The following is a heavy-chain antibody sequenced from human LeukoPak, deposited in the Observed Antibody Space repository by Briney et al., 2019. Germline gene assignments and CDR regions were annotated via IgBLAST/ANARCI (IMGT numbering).Heavy chain of an antibody. Sequence: SETLSLTCTVSGGSISSSSYYWGWIRQPPGKGLEWIGSIYYSGSTYYNPSLKSRVTISVDTSKNQFSLKLSSVTAADTAVYYCARDMGRWLQFDVADAFDIWGQGTMVTVSS. V-gene: IGHV4-39*07. CDR3: ARDMGRWLQFDVADAFDI. CDR2: IYYSGST. J-gene: IGHJ3*02. CDR1: GGSISSSSYY. D-gene: IGHD5-24*01.